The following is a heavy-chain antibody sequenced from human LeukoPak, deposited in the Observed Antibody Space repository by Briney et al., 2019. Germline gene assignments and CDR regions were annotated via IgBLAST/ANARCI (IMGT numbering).Heavy chain of an antibody. CDR1: GGTFSSYA. V-gene: IGHV1-69*13. CDR3: AGGHNIAAAVNGDY. CDR2: IIPIFGTA. D-gene: IGHD6-13*01. J-gene: IGHJ4*02. Sequence: SVKVSCKASGGTFSSYAISWVRQAPGQGLEWMGGIIPIFGTANYAQKFQGRVTITADESTSTAYMELSSLRSEDTAVYYCAGGHNIAAAVNGDYWGQGTLVTVSS.